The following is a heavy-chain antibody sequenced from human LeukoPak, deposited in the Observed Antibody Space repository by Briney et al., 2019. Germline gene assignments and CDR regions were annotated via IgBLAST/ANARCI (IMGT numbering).Heavy chain of an antibody. D-gene: IGHD3-3*01. Sequence: SVKVSCKASGGTFSSYAISWVRQAPGQGLEWMGRIIPIFGTANYAQKFQGRVTITTDESTSTAYMELSRLRSDDTAAYYCARDPSIYDFWSGYEYYFDYWGQGTLVTVSS. CDR1: GGTFSSYA. J-gene: IGHJ4*02. V-gene: IGHV1-69*05. CDR3: ARDPSIYDFWSGYEYYFDY. CDR2: IIPIFGTA.